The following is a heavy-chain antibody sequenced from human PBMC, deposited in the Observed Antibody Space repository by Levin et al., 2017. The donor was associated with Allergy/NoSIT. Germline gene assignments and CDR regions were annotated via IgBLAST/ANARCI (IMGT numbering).Heavy chain of an antibody. CDR1: GFTFSSYA. J-gene: IGHJ4*02. V-gene: IGHV3-30-3*01. CDR3: ARDSSTYYFDY. CDR2: ISYDGSNK. D-gene: IGHD5/OR15-5a*01. Sequence: GESLKISCAASGFTFSSYAMHWVRQAPGKGLEWVAVISYDGSNKYYADSVKGRFTISRDNSKNTLYLQMNSLRAEDTAVYYCARDSSTYYFDYWGQGTLVTVSS.